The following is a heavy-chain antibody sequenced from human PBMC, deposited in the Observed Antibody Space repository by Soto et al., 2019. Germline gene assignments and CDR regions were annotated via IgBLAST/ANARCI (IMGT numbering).Heavy chain of an antibody. J-gene: IGHJ4*02. V-gene: IGHV1-2*02. CDR2: INPNSGGT. D-gene: IGHD6-6*01. CDR3: ARGEGMYSSSSARLGY. CDR1: GYTFTGYY. Sequence: AASVKVSCKASGYTFTGYYMHWVRQAPGQGLEWMGWINPNSGGTNYAQKFQGRVTMTRDTSISTAYMELSRLRSDDTAVYYCARGEGMYSSSSARLGYWGQGTLVTVS.